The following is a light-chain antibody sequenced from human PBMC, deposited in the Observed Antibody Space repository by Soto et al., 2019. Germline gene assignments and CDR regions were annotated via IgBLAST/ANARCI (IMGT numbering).Light chain of an antibody. CDR1: SSDVGGYKY. Sequence: QSALTQPPSASGSPVQSVTISCTGTSSDVGGYKYVSWYQHHPGKAPKVVIYEVTKRPSGVPDRFSGSQSGNTASLTVSGLQAEDEADYYCSSYGGTNNVVFGGGTKLTVL. V-gene: IGLV2-8*01. CDR2: EVT. CDR3: SSYGGTNNVV. J-gene: IGLJ2*01.